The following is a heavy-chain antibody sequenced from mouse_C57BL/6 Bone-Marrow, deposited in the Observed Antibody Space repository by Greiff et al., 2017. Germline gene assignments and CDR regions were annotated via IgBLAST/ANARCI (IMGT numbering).Heavy chain of an antibody. J-gene: IGHJ2*01. D-gene: IGHD1-1*01. V-gene: IGHV1-5*01. Sequence: EVQLQESGTVLARPGASVKMSCKTSGYTFTSYWMHWVKQRPGQGLEWIGAIYPGNSDTSYNQKFKGKAKLTAVTSAGTAYMERSSRTNGDSAVYYCTNRGRLFFMRDYFDYWGQGTTLTVSS. CDR1: GYTFTSYW. CDR2: IYPGNSDT. CDR3: TNRGRLFFMRDYFDY.